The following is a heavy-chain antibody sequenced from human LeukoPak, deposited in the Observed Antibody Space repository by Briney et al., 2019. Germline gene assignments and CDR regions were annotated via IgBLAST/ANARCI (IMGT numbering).Heavy chain of an antibody. V-gene: IGHV3-21*01. Sequence: PGGSLRLSCAASGFTFSSYSMNWVRQAPGKGLEWVSSISSSSSYIYYADSVKGRFTISRDNAKNSLYLQMNSLRAEDTAVYYCARDGPYSSSWRDAFDIWGQGTMVTVSS. CDR3: ARDGPYSSSWRDAFDI. D-gene: IGHD6-13*01. J-gene: IGHJ3*02. CDR2: ISSSSSYI. CDR1: GFTFSSYS.